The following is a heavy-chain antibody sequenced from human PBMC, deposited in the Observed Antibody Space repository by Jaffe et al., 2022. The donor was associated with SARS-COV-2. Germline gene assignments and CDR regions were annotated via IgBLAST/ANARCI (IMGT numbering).Heavy chain of an antibody. CDR1: GFTFSDYY. CDR2: ISNTGGSI. CDR3: ARGGEVRTNYYFDN. Sequence: QVQLVESGGGLVKPGGSLRLSCAASGFTFSDYYMIWIRQAPGKGLEWVSYISNTGGSIHYADSVKGRFTISRDNAKNSLYLLMNSLRAEDTAVYYCARGGEVRTNYYFDNWGQGTLVTVSS. J-gene: IGHJ4*02. V-gene: IGHV3-11*01. D-gene: IGHD1-26*01.